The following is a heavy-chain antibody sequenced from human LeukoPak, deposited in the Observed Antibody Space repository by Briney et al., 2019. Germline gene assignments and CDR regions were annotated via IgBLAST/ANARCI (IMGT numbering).Heavy chain of an antibody. CDR3: AKFYDILTGYFDY. CDR2: ISGGGATTYYA. Sequence: PWGSLRLSCAASGFTFSSYAMSWVRQSPGKGLEWVSAISGGGATTYYAYYADSVKGRFTISRDNSNNTLYLQMNSLRAEDTAVYYCAKFYDILTGYFDYWGQGPLVTVSS. J-gene: IGHJ4*02. D-gene: IGHD3-9*01. CDR1: GFTFSSYA. V-gene: IGHV3-23*01.